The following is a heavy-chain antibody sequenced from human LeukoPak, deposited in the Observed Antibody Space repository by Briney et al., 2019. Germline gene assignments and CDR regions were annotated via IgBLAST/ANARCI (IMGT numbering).Heavy chain of an antibody. J-gene: IGHJ6*02. CDR1: GFTFSDHY. CDR3: ARGGYSSSSFYGMDV. Sequence: GGSLRLSCAASGFTFSDHYMDWVRQAPGQGLEWVGHTGNKANSYTTEYAASVKGRFTISRDDSKNSLYLQMNSLKTEDTAVYYCARGGYSSSSFYGMDVWGQGTTVTISS. V-gene: IGHV3-72*01. CDR2: TGNKANSYTT. D-gene: IGHD6-6*01.